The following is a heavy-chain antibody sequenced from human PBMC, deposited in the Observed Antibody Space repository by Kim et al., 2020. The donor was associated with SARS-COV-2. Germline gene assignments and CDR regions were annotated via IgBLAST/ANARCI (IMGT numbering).Heavy chain of an antibody. D-gene: IGHD1-26*01. CDR1: GGTVSTYG. Sequence: SVKVSCKGSGGTVSTYGVSWVRQAPGQGPEWMGRIIPILGMRNYQQKLQGRVTITADTSSNVVYMVLTSLKSEDTAIDYCAGALARSGGYYYFYCCMYV. CDR2: IIPILGMR. CDR3: AGALARSGGYYYFYCCMYV. J-gene: IGHJ6*01. V-gene: IGHV1-69*04.